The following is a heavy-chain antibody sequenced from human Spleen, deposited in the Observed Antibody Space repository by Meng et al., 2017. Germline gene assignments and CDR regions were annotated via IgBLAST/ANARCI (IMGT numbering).Heavy chain of an antibody. CDR3: ARSPIDKYDLSALPLDY. CDR1: GFTFSSYG. V-gene: IGHV3-23*01. Sequence: GESLKISCAASGFTFSSYGMSWVRQAPGKGLEWVSSISGSGDTTYYADSVKGRFTISRDNSKNTVFLQINSLRVEDTAVYYCARSPIDKYDLSALPLDYWGQGTLVTVSS. CDR2: ISGSGDTT. D-gene: IGHD3-16*01. J-gene: IGHJ4*02.